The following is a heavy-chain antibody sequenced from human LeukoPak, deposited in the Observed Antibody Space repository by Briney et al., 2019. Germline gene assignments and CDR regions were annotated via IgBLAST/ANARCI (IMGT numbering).Heavy chain of an antibody. Sequence: GGSLRLSCAASGFTFSDYYMSWLRQAPGKGLEWVSYISGSGTTIYYADSVRGRFTISRDNARNSLFLQMNSLRAEDTAMYYCTREDFYYASGYWGQGTLVTVSS. D-gene: IGHD3-10*01. CDR3: TREDFYYASGY. V-gene: IGHV3-11*04. CDR2: ISGSGTTI. CDR1: GFTFSDYY. J-gene: IGHJ4*02.